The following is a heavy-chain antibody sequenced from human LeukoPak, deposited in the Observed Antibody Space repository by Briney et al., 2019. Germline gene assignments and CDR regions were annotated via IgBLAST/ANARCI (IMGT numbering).Heavy chain of an antibody. CDR3: ARGRSSVDP. CDR1: GGSFSGYY. Sequence: SETLSLTCAVYGGSFSGYYWSWIRQPPGKGLEWIGEINHSGSTNYNPSLKSRVTISVDTSKNQFSLKLSSVTAADTAVYYCARGRSSVDPRGQGTLVTVSS. CDR2: INHSGST. J-gene: IGHJ5*02. V-gene: IGHV4-34*01.